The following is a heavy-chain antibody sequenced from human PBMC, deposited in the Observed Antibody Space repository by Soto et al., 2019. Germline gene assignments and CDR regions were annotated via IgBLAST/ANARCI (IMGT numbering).Heavy chain of an antibody. CDR3: ASRLPSVYGDLSDFDL. CDR1: GGSISSSSYY. D-gene: IGHD4-17*01. CDR2: IYYSGST. V-gene: IGHV4-39*01. Sequence: QLQLQESGPGLVKPSETLSLTCTVSGGSISSSSYYWGWIRQPPGKGLEWIGSIYYSGSTYYNPSLKSRVTISVDTSKNQFSLKLSSVTAADTAVYYCASRLPSVYGDLSDFDLWGRGTLVTVSS. J-gene: IGHJ2*01.